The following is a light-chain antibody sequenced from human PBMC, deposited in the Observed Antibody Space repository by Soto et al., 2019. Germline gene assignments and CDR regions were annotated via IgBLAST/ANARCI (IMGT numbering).Light chain of an antibody. V-gene: IGLV2-14*01. CDR3: SSYTSSSIPHVV. CDR1: SSDVGGYNY. CDR2: EVS. Sequence: QSVLTQPASVSGSPGQSITISCTGTSSDVGGYNYVSWYQQHPGKAPKLTIYEVSNRPSGVSNRFSGSKSGNTASLTISGLQAEDEADYYCSSYTSSSIPHVVFGGGTKLTVL. J-gene: IGLJ2*01.